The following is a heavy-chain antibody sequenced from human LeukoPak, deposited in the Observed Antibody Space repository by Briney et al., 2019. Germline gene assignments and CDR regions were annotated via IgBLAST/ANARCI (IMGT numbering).Heavy chain of an antibody. CDR2: ISAYNGNT. J-gene: IGHJ6*02. CDR1: GYTFTSYG. CDR3: ARSDIVVVPAAIDRRGYYYYYGMDV. D-gene: IGHD2-2*01. Sequence: ASVKVSCKASGYTFTSYGISWVRQAPGQGLEWMGWISAYNGNTNYAQKLQGRVTMTTDTFTSTAYMELRSLRSDDTAVYYCARSDIVVVPAAIDRRGYYYYYGMDVWGQGTMVTVSS. V-gene: IGHV1-18*01.